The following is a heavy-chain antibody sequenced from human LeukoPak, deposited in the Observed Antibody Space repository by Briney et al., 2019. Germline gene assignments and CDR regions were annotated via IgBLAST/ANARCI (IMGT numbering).Heavy chain of an antibody. J-gene: IGHJ5*02. CDR2: IYYSGST. Sequence: PSETLSLTCTVSGGSISSSSYYWGWIRQPPGKGLEWIGSIYYSGSTYYNPSLKSRVTISVDTSKNQFSLKLSSVTAADTAVYYCARGELLWFGELLSNWFDPWGQGTLVTVSS. D-gene: IGHD3-10*01. CDR3: ARGELLWFGELLSNWFDP. V-gene: IGHV4-39*07. CDR1: GGSISSSSYY.